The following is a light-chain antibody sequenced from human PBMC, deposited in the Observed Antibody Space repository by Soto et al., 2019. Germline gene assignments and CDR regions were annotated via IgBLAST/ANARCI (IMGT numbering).Light chain of an antibody. CDR2: DTS. Sequence: EIVLTQSPATLSLSPGERATLSCRASQSVNSYLAWYQQTCGQAPMLLIYDTSNRATGIPDRFSGSGSGTYFTLTISSLEPEDFAVYYCQQRSSWPTFGQGTRLEIK. J-gene: IGKJ2*01. CDR1: QSVNSY. V-gene: IGKV3-11*01. CDR3: QQRSSWPT.